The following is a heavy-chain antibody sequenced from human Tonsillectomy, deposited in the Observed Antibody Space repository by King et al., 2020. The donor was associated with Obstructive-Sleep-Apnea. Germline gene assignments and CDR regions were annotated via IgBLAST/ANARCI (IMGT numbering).Heavy chain of an antibody. J-gene: IGHJ4*02. CDR3: TRDRYYYDSSGSYYFDY. D-gene: IGHD3-22*01. V-gene: IGHV3-49*03. CDR2: IRSKAYGGTT. CDR1: GFTCVDYA. Sequence: VQLVESGGDLVQPGRCLRLSCTASGFTCVDYAMSLFRMAPGKGRVWLSFIRSKAYGGTTEYAASVKGRFNISRDDSKSIAYLQMNSLKTEDTAVYYCTRDRYYYDSSGSYYFDYWGQGTLVTVSS.